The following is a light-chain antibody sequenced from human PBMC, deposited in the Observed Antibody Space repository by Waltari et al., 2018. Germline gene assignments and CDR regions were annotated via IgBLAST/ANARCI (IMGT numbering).Light chain of an antibody. J-gene: IGLJ3*02. V-gene: IGLV1-44*01. CDR3: AAWDDSLNGWV. CDR1: RSNIGSNT. Sequence: QSVLTQPPSASGTPGQRVTILCSGSRSNIGSNTVNLYHQLPGPAPKLLLYNNKHRPSGVPDRFSGSKSGTSASLAISGLQSEDEADYYCAAWDDSLNGWVFGGGTKLTVL. CDR2: NNK.